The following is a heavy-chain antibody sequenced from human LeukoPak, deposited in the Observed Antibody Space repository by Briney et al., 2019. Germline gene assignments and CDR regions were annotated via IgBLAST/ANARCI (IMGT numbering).Heavy chain of an antibody. CDR2: IKQDGSEK. Sequence: PGGSLRLSCAASGFTFSSYRMSWVRQAPGKGLEWVANIKQDGSEKYYVDSVKGRLTISRDNAKNSLYLQMNSLRAEDTAVYYCVTKELRWYYFDYWGQGTLVTVSS. D-gene: IGHD4-23*01. CDR1: GFTFSSYR. V-gene: IGHV3-7*03. J-gene: IGHJ4*02. CDR3: VTKELRWYYFDY.